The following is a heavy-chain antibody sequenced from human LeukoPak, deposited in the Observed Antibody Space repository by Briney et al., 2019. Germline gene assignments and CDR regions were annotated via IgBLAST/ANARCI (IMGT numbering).Heavy chain of an antibody. CDR1: GGSFSGYY. Sequence: PSETLSLTCAVYGGSFSGYYWSWIRQPPGKGLEWIGEINHSGITNYNPSLKSRVTISVDTSKNQFSLKLSSVTAADTAVYYCARGLGGVGGQGTLVTVSS. CDR3: ARGLGGV. J-gene: IGHJ4*02. CDR2: INHSGIT. V-gene: IGHV4-34*01.